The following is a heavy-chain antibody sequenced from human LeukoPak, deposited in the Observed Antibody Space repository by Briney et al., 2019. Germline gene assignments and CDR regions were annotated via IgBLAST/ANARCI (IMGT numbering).Heavy chain of an antibody. Sequence: PSETLSLTCAVSGYSISSDYYWGWIRQLPGKGLEWIGSIYHSGSTYYNPSLKSRVTISVDTSKNQFSLKLSSVTAADTAVYYCARVLTTRSVTARDYWGQGTLVTVSS. CDR1: GYSISSDYY. J-gene: IGHJ4*02. D-gene: IGHD1-1*01. CDR3: ARVLTTRSVTARDY. V-gene: IGHV4-38-2*01. CDR2: IYHSGST.